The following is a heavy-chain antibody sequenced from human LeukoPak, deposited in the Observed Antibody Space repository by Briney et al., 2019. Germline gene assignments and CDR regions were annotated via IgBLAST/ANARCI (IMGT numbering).Heavy chain of an antibody. CDR2: INPSGGST. CDR3: SVFGVVTSDAFDV. V-gene: IGHV1-46*01. Sequence: ASVKVSCKASGYTFTSYYMHWVRQAPGQGLEWMGIINPSGGSTSYAQKFQGRVTMTRDMSTSTVYMELSSLRSEDTAVYYCSVFGVVTSDAFDVWGQGTMVTVSS. J-gene: IGHJ3*01. CDR1: GYTFTSYY. D-gene: IGHD3-3*01.